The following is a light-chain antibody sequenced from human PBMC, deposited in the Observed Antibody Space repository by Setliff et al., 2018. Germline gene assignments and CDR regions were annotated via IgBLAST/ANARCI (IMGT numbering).Light chain of an antibody. CDR1: SRDIGDYIY. V-gene: IGLV2-14*03. J-gene: IGLJ1*01. CDR3: SSFTDSSILL. Sequence: QSVLTQPASVSGSPGQSITISCTETSRDIGDYIYVSWYQQHPGKAPKLMIYDVTNRPPGASNRFSGSKSGNTASLTISGLQAEDEAEYYCSSFTDSSILLFGTGTKVTVL. CDR2: DVT.